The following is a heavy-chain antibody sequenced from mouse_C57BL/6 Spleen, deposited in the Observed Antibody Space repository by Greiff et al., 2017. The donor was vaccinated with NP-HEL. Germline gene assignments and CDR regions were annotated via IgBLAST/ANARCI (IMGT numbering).Heavy chain of an antibody. CDR1: GFSLTSYG. CDR2: IWRGGST. CDR3: ATKTNSNWYFDV. J-gene: IGHJ1*03. D-gene: IGHD4-1*02. V-gene: IGHV2-5*01. Sequence: VKVVESGPGLVQPSQSLSITCTVSGFSLTSYGVHWVRQSPGKGLEWLGVIWRGGSTDYNAAFMSRLSITKDNSKSQVFFKMNSLQADDTAIYYCATKTNSNWYFDVWGTGTTVTVSS.